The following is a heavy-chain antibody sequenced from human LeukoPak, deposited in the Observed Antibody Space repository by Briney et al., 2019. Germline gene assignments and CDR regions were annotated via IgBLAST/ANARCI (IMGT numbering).Heavy chain of an antibody. Sequence: PSETLSLTCTVSGGSISSYYWSWIRQPPGKGLEWIGYIYYSGSTNYNPSLKSRVTISVDTSKNQFSLRLSSVTAADTAVYYCASSRGHYDSSGYYFDYWGQGTLVTVSS. CDR2: IYYSGST. J-gene: IGHJ4*02. CDR3: ASSRGHYDSSGYYFDY. V-gene: IGHV4-59*01. D-gene: IGHD3-22*01. CDR1: GGSISSYY.